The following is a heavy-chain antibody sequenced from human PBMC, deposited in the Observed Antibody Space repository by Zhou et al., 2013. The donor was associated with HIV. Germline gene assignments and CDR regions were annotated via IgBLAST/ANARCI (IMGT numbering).Heavy chain of an antibody. J-gene: IGHJ4*02. V-gene: IGHV1-69*04. CDR1: GGTFSSYG. D-gene: IGHD4-17*01. Sequence: QVQLVQSGAEVRKPGSSVKVSCKASGGTFSSYGISWVRQAPGQGLEWMGRIIPILGITNYAQKFQGRVTITADKSTSTAYMELSSLRSEDTAVYYCASESKSGTRDYHFDYWGQGTPGHLLL. CDR3: ASESKSGTRDYHFDY. CDR2: IIPILGIT.